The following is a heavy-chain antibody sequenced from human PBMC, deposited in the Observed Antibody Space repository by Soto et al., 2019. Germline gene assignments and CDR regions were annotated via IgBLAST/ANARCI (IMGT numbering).Heavy chain of an antibody. J-gene: IGHJ6*02. V-gene: IGHV1-69*06. Sequence: ASVKVACKASGGTFSSYAISWVRQAPGQGLEWMGGIIPIFGTANYAQKFQGRVTITADKSTSTAYMELSSLRSEDTAVYYCARGGYCSGGSCYGYYYYGMDVCGQGTTVTVSS. CDR1: GGTFSSYA. D-gene: IGHD2-15*01. CDR2: IIPIFGTA. CDR3: ARGGYCSGGSCYGYYYYGMDV.